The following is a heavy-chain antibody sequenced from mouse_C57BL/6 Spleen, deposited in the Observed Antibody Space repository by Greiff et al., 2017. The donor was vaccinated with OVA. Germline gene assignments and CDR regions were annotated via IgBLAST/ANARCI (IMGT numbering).Heavy chain of an antibody. CDR2: ISSGGDYI. CDR1: GFTFSSYA. J-gene: IGHJ1*03. CDR3: TSLIYYGNWGYFDV. Sequence: EVHLVESGEGLVKPGGSLKLSCAASGFTFSSYAMSWVRQTPEKRLEWVAYISSGGDYIYYADTVKGRFTISRDNARNTLYLQMSSLKSEDTAMYYCTSLIYYGNWGYFDVWGTGTTVTVSS. D-gene: IGHD2-1*01. V-gene: IGHV5-9-1*02.